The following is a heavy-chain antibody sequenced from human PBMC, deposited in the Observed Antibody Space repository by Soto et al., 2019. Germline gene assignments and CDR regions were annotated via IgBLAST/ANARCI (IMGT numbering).Heavy chain of an antibody. CDR1: GFTVSSNY. V-gene: IGHV3-66*01. J-gene: IGHJ4*02. D-gene: IGHD6-19*01. Sequence: EVQLVESGGGLVQPGGSLRLSCAASGFTVSSNYMSWVRQAPGKGLERVSVIYSGGSTYYADSVKGRFTISRDNSKNTLYLQMNSLRAEDTAVYYCARVAVAGTIIGYWGQGTLVTVSS. CDR3: ARVAVAGTIIGY. CDR2: IYSGGST.